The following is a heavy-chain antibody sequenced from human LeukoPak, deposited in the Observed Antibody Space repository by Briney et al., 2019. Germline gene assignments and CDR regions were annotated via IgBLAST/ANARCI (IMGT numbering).Heavy chain of an antibody. V-gene: IGHV3-21*01. Sequence: GGSLRLSCGASGFRFSIYNMNWVRLAPGKGLEWVSSISGSSSQVWYADSVKGRFTSSRDNAKNSLYLQMSSLRVEDTAVYFCAKDRFDYDSSGYPYDIWGQGTMVTVSS. CDR3: AKDRFDYDSSGYPYDI. J-gene: IGHJ3*02. CDR1: GFRFSIYN. CDR2: ISGSSSQV. D-gene: IGHD3-22*01.